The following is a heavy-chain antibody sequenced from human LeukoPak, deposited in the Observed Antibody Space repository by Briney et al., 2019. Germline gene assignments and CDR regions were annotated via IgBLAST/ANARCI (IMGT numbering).Heavy chain of an antibody. V-gene: IGHV3-9*01. CDR1: GFTFDDYA. D-gene: IGHD2-15*01. Sequence: GRSLRLSCAASGFTFDDYAMHWVRQAPGKGLEWVSGISWNSGSIGYADSVKGRFTISRDNAKNSLYLQMNSLRAEDTAVYYCARGSYCSGGSCLEDRYYYYGMDVWGQGTTVTVSS. CDR2: ISWNSGSI. CDR3: ARGSYCSGGSCLEDRYYYYGMDV. J-gene: IGHJ6*02.